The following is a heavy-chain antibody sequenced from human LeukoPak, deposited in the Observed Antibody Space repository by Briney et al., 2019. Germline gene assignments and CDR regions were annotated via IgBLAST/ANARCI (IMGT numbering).Heavy chain of an antibody. V-gene: IGHV1-8*01. Sequence: ASVKVSCKASGYTFTSYDTNWVRQATGQGLEWMGWMNPNSGNTGYAQKFQGRVTMTRNTSISTAYMELSSLRSEDTAVYYCARAFTVLRWRAPRGMGYYFDYWGRAPLVTVSS. J-gene: IGHJ4*02. CDR3: ARAFTVLRWRAPRGMGYYFDY. D-gene: IGHD4-23*01. CDR2: MNPNSGNT. CDR1: GYTFTSYD.